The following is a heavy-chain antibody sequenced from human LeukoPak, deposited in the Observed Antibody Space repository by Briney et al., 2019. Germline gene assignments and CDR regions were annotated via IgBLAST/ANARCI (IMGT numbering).Heavy chain of an antibody. D-gene: IGHD3-10*01. J-gene: IGHJ6*02. CDR3: ARVGTITMVRGVLKDV. CDR1: GGTFSSYA. Sequence: ASVKVSCKASGGTFSSYAISWVRQAPGQGLEWMGRIIPILGIANYAQKFQGRVTVTADKSTSTAYMELSSLRSEDTAVYYCARVGTITMVRGVLKDVWGQGTTVTVSS. V-gene: IGHV1-69*04. CDR2: IIPILGIA.